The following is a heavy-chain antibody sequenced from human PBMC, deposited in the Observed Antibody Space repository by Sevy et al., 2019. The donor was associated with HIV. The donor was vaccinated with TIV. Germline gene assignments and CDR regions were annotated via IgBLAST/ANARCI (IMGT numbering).Heavy chain of an antibody. D-gene: IGHD2-15*01. CDR2: ISYNGRNQ. Sequence: GGSLRLSCAASGFSLSDHAVSWVRRTPGKGLEWLAVISYNGRNQYYADSVKGRFTISKDDSKNTFYLQLNSLRAEDTAVYYCARFVGYCSGGRCSIIDFWGQGTLVTVSS. CDR3: ARFVGYCSGGRCSIIDF. J-gene: IGHJ4*02. CDR1: GFSLSDHA. V-gene: IGHV3-30*04.